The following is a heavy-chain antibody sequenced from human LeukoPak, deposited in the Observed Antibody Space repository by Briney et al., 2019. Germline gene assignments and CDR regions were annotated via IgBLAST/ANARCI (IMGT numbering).Heavy chain of an antibody. CDR3: AKGYFEYSSSSSFDY. Sequence: QTGGSLRLSCAASGFTFDDYAMHWVRHAPGKGLEWVSGISWNSGSIGYADSVKGRFTISRDNAKNSLYLQMNSLRAEDMALYYCAKGYFEYSSSSSFDYWGQGTLVTVSS. V-gene: IGHV3-9*03. CDR2: ISWNSGSI. CDR1: GFTFDDYA. J-gene: IGHJ4*02. D-gene: IGHD6-6*01.